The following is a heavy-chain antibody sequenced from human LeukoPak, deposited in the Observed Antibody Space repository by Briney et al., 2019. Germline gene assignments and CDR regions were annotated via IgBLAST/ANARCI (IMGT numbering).Heavy chain of an antibody. D-gene: IGHD3-10*01. V-gene: IGHV4-39*01. Sequence: PSETLSLTCTVSGGSISSYYWGWIRQPPGKGLEWIGSIYYSGSTYYNPSLKSRVTISVDTSKNQFSLKLSSVTAADTAVYYCARMRAYGPGSYGVNWFDPWGQGTLVTVSS. CDR2: IYYSGST. CDR1: GGSISSYY. CDR3: ARMRAYGPGSYGVNWFDP. J-gene: IGHJ5*02.